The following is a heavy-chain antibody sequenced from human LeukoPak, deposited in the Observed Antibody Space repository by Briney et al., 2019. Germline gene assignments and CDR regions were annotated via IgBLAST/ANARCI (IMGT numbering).Heavy chain of an antibody. CDR1: GYSFTSYW. CDR3: ARLAGLRLGELLP. V-gene: IGHV5-51*01. Sequence: KSGESLKISCTGSGYSFTSYWIGWVRQMPGKGLEWMGIIYPGDSDARYGPSFQGQVTISADKSINTAYLQWSSLKVSDTAMYYCARLAGLRLGELLPWGQGTLVTVSS. J-gene: IGHJ5*02. CDR2: IYPGDSDA. D-gene: IGHD3-16*01.